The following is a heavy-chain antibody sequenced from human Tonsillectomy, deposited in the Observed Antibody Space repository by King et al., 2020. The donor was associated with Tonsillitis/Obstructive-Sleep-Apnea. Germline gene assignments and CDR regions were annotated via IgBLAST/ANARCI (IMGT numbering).Heavy chain of an antibody. CDR1: GITFSSYA. J-gene: IGHJ4*02. CDR3: AKAMVQGIIITIFDY. V-gene: IGHV3-23*04. D-gene: IGHD3-10*01. Sequence: VQLVESGGGLVQPGGSLRLSCAASGITFSSYAMSWVRQAPGKGLEWVSTISVVVGRTYSADSVKGRFTISRDNSKNTLYLQMNSLRAEDTAVYYCAKAMVQGIIITIFDYWGQGTLVTVSS. CDR2: ISVVVGRT.